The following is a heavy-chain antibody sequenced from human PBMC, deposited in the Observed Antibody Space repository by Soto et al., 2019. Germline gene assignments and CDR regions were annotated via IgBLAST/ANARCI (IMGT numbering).Heavy chain of an antibody. CDR3: ARSRGYYYFDY. CDR2: IFHSGIH. CDR1: GVSISIDCFS. V-gene: IGHV4-30-2*06. J-gene: IGHJ4*02. D-gene: IGHD3-22*01. Sequence: SETLSLTCAVSGVSISIDCFSWCWLRQSPGKGLEWIGYIFHSGIHYYSPSLKSRVAISMDRSKNHFSLNLTSVTAADTAVYYCARSRGYYYFDYWGQGALVTVSS.